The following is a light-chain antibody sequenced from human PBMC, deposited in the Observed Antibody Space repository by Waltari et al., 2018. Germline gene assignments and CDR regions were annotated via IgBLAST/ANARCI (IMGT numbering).Light chain of an antibody. V-gene: IGKV3-11*01. Sequence: IVLTQSPATLSLSPGDRATPPRRASQSVSSYLAWYPQKPGQAPRLLIYAASNRATGIPARFSGSGSGTDFTLTISSLEPEDFAVYYCQQRSNWPPYTFGQGTKLEIK. CDR3: QQRSNWPPYT. CDR1: QSVSSY. CDR2: AAS. J-gene: IGKJ2*01.